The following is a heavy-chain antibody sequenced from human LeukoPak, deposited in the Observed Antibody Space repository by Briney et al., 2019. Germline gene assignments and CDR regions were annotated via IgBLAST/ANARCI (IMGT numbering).Heavy chain of an antibody. V-gene: IGHV3-23*01. D-gene: IGHD6-13*01. Sequence: PGGSLRLSCAASGFTFNNYAMSWVRQAPGKGLEWVSAISGSDAGTYYADSVKGRFTISRDNSKNTLYLQMNSLRAEDTAVYYCAKAHRPYSSSWYYFDYWGQGTLVTVSS. CDR1: GFTFNNYA. J-gene: IGHJ4*02. CDR3: AKAHRPYSSSWYYFDY. CDR2: ISGSDAGT.